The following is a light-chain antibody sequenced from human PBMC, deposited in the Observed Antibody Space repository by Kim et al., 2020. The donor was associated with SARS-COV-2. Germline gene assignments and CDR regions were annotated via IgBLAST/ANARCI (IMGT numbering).Light chain of an antibody. Sequence: GGMVTISCSGSSPNFGELYVSWYQRLPGTAPNLLLYDNDKRPSGIADRFSGSRSGTSATLGITGLQTGDEAVYFCAIWDASLGAVLFGGGTQLTVL. CDR1: SPNFGELY. CDR3: AIWDASLGAVL. CDR2: DND. J-gene: IGLJ3*02. V-gene: IGLV1-51*01.